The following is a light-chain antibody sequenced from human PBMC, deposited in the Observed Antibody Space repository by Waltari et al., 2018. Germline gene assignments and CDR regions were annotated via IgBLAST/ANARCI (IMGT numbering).Light chain of an antibody. V-gene: IGLV2-23*02. Sequence: QSALPQPASVSGSPGQSITISFTRPSSFVGIYNRFPWYQQHPGKAPKLMIYAVSKRPSGVSDRFSGSKSGDMASLTISGLQPEDEAEYFCSSYAGSSKGVFGGGTKVTVL. CDR2: AVS. J-gene: IGLJ2*01. CDR3: SSYAGSSKGV. CDR1: SSFVGIYNR.